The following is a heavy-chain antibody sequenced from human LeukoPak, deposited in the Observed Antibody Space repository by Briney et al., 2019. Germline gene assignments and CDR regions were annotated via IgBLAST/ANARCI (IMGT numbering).Heavy chain of an antibody. CDR1: GFIFSDYY. Sequence: GGSLRLSCAASGFIFSDYYMSWIRQAPGKGLEWVSYISSSGNNIYYADSVKGRFTISRDNARNSLYLQMSSLRVEDTAVYYCARDWAGGPHDHWGQGTLVTVSS. D-gene: IGHD3-10*01. CDR2: ISSSGNNI. CDR3: ARDWAGGPHDH. V-gene: IGHV3-11*04. J-gene: IGHJ4*02.